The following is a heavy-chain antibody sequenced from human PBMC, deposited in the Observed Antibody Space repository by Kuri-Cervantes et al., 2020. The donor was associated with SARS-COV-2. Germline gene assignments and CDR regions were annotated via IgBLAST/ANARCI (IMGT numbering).Heavy chain of an antibody. J-gene: IGHJ6*02. CDR2: IRYDGSNK. CDR3: AKGPLGVRGVIITYDYYYGMDV. Sequence: GESLKISCAASGFSFSAYGMHWVRQAPGKGLEWVAFIRYDGSNKYYADSVKGRFTISRDNSKNTLYLQMNSLRAEDTAVYYCAKGPLGVRGVIITYDYYYGMDVWGQGTTVTVS. CDR1: GFSFSAYG. D-gene: IGHD3-10*01. V-gene: IGHV3-30*02.